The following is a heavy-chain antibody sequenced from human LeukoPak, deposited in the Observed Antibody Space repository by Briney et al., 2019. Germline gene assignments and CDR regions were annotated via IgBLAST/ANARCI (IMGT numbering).Heavy chain of an antibody. J-gene: IGHJ4*02. Sequence: GGSLRLSCAASGSTVSSNYMSWVRQAPGKGLEWVSVIYSGGNTYYADSVKGRFTISRDNSKNTLYLQMNSLRAEDTAVYYCARDEVATTLDYWGQGTLVTVSS. V-gene: IGHV3-66*02. CDR3: ARDEVATTLDY. D-gene: IGHD5-12*01. CDR2: IYSGGNT. CDR1: GSTVSSNY.